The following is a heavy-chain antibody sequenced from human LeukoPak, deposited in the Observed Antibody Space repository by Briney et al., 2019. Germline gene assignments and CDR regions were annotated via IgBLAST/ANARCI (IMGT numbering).Heavy chain of an antibody. D-gene: IGHD2-15*01. CDR2: IDPDGSST. J-gene: IGHJ5*02. V-gene: IGHV3-74*03. CDR3: ARDRYCSGGSCYSNWFDP. CDR1: GFTFSTHW. Sequence: PGGSLRLSCAASGFTFSTHWMVWVRRAPGKGLLWVSRIDPDGSSTTYADSVKGRFTNSRDNARSTLYLQMNSLRAEDTAVYYCARDRYCSGGSCYSNWFDPWGQGTLVTVSS.